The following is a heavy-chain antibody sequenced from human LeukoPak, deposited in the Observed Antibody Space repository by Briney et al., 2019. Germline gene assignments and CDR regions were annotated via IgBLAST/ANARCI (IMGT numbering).Heavy chain of an antibody. CDR3: VSFYETY. Sequence: GGVLRLFRAASGNYWMHWVRQAPGKGLVWVSHINSDGSWTSYADSVKGRFTISKDNAKNTVHLQMNSLRAEDTAVYYCVSFYETYWGRGTLVTVSS. CDR1: GNYW. CDR2: INSDGSWT. J-gene: IGHJ4*02. D-gene: IGHD2/OR15-2a*01. V-gene: IGHV3-74*01.